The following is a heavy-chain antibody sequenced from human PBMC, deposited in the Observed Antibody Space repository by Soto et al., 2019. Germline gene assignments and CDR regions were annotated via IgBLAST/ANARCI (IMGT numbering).Heavy chain of an antibody. CDR2: IYPGDSDT. CDR1: GYSFTSYW. CDR3: ARTSAAGKYYYGMDV. V-gene: IGHV5-51*01. Sequence: EVQLVQSGAEVKKPGESLKISCNGSGYSFTSYWIGWVRQMPGKGLEWMGIIYPGDSDTRYSTSFQGQVTISADKSISTAYLQWSSLKASDTAMYYCARTSAAGKYYYGMDVWGQGTTVTVSS. D-gene: IGHD6-13*01. J-gene: IGHJ6*02.